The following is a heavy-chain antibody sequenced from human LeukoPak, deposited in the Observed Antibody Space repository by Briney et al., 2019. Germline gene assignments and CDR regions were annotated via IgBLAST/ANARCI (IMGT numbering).Heavy chain of an antibody. Sequence: SGGSLRLSCAASGFTFSSYAMSWVRQAPGKGLEWVSAISGSGGSTYYADSVKGRFTISRDNSKNTLYLQVNSLRAEDTAVYYCAKASRISSGYDFDYWGQGTLVTVSS. D-gene: IGHD3-22*01. V-gene: IGHV3-23*01. CDR1: GFTFSSYA. J-gene: IGHJ4*02. CDR2: ISGSGGST. CDR3: AKASRISSGYDFDY.